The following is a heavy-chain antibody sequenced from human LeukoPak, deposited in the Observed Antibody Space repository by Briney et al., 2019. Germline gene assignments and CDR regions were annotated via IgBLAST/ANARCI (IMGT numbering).Heavy chain of an antibody. CDR1: GLTFSSYS. V-gene: IGHV3-21*01. J-gene: IGHJ4*02. D-gene: IGHD2-15*01. Sequence: GGSLRLSCAASGLTFSSYSMNWVRQAPGKGLEWVSSTSSSSSYIYYADSVKGRFTISRDNAKNSLYLQMNSLRAEDTAVYYCARVSDCSGGSCYQFDYWGQGTLVTVSS. CDR3: ARVSDCSGGSCYQFDY. CDR2: TSSSSSYI.